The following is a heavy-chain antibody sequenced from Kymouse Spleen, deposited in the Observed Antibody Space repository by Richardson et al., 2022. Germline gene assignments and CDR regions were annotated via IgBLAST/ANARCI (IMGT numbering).Heavy chain of an antibody. CDR2: ISWNSGSI. CDR1: GFTFDDYA. V-gene: IGHV3-9*01. Sequence: EVQLVESGGGLVQPGRSLRLSCAASGFTFDDYAMHWVRQAPGKGLEWVSGISWNSGSIGYADSVKGRFTISRDNAKNSLYLQMNSLRAEDTALYYCAKDRELRNYYYYYGMDVWGQGTTVTVSS. CDR3: AKDRELRNYYYYYGMDV. D-gene: IGHD1-7*01. J-gene: IGHJ6*02.